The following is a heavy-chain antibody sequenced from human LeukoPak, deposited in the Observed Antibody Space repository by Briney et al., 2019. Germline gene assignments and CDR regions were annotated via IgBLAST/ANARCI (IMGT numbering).Heavy chain of an antibody. CDR2: IIPIFGTA. J-gene: IGHJ4*02. V-gene: IGHV1-69*06. CDR3: ARSNGAVYFDY. CDR1: GGTFTSYA. D-gene: IGHD3-10*01. Sequence: SVKVSCKASGGTFTSYAISWVGQAPGQGLEWMGGIIPIFGTANYAQKFQGRVTITADKSTSTAYMELSSLRSEDTAVYYCARSNGAVYFDYWGQGTLVTVSS.